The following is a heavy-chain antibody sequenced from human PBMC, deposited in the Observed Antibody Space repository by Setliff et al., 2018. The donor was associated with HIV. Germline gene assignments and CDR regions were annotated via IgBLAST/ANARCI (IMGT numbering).Heavy chain of an antibody. V-gene: IGHV4-34*01. CDR2: IHYNEKT. J-gene: IGHJ4*02. CDR3: ARGSWKDGAQGYFFDH. D-gene: IGHD1-1*01. CDR1: GGSFSGYY. Sequence: PSETLSLTCAVYGGSFSGYYWAWIRQPPGKGLEYIGSIHYNEKTYYNPSLKSRVTISIDTSKNQFSLSLRSVTAADTVVYYCARGSWKDGAQGYFFDHWGQGTLVTVSS.